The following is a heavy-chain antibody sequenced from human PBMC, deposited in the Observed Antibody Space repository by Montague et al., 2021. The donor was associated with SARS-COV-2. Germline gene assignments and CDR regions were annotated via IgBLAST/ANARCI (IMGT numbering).Heavy chain of an antibody. V-gene: IGHV4-59*08. CDR2: IYFSGST. J-gene: IGHJ4*02. CDR1: GXSISNYY. Sequence: SETLSLTCTVSGXSISNYYWCWIRLPPGKGLEWIAYIYFSGSTNYNPSPERRVPISVITSRNQLSLRLRTVSAADTAVYYCAGHSGYYDGSGYCDYWGQGTLVTVSS. CDR3: AGHSGYYDGSGYCDY. D-gene: IGHD3-22*01.